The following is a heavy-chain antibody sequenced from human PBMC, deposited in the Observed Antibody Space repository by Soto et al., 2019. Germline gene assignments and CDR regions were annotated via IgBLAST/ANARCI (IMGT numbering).Heavy chain of an antibody. D-gene: IGHD3-3*01. CDR3: AKMSDFWSGYYTPYYFDY. J-gene: IGHJ4*02. Sequence: GSLRLSCAASGFTFSTYAMSWVRQAPGKGLEWVSGISGSGGNTYYADSVKGRFTISRDSSKNTVYVQMNSLRAEDTAVYYCAKMSDFWSGYYTPYYFDYWGQGTPVTVSS. CDR1: GFTFSTYA. CDR2: ISGSGGNT. V-gene: IGHV3-23*01.